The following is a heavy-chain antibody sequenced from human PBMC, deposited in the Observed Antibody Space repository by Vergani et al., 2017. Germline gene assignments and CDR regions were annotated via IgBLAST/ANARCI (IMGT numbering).Heavy chain of an antibody. V-gene: IGHV4-39*01. D-gene: IGHD6-19*01. CDR1: GGSISSSSYY. CDR3: ARPNDSGWSGLDY. J-gene: IGHJ4*02. CDR2: IYYSGST. Sequence: QLQLQESGPGLVKPSETLSLTCTVSGGSISSSSYYWGWIRQPPGKGLEWIGSIYYSGSTYYNPSLKSRVTISVDTSKNQFSLKLSSVTAADTAVYYCARPNDSGWSGLDYWGQGTLVTVSS.